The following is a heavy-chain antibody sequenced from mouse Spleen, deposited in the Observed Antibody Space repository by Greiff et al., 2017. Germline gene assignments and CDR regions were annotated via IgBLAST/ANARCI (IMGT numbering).Heavy chain of an antibody. CDR3: ARRGASFDY. Sequence: EVHLVESGGGLVKLGGSLKLSCAASGFTFSSYAMSWVRQTPEKRLEWVATISSGGGNTYYPDSVKGRFTISRDNAKNTLYLQMSSLKSEDTAMYYCARRGASFDYWGQGTTLTVSS. V-gene: IGHV5-9-3*01. CDR2: ISSGGGNT. CDR1: GFTFSSYA. D-gene: IGHD3-1*01. J-gene: IGHJ2*01.